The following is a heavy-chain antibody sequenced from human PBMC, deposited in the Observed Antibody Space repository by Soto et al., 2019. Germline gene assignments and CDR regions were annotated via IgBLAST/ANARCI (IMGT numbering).Heavy chain of an antibody. Sequence: EVQLVESGGGLVKPGGSLRLSCAASGFTFSSYSMNWVRQAPGKGLEWVSSISSSSSYIYYADSVKGRFTISRDNAKNSLYLQMNSLRAEDTAVYYCAREGVVVPAAIFGSNWYFDLWGRGTLVTVSS. J-gene: IGHJ2*01. CDR1: GFTFSSYS. D-gene: IGHD2-2*01. CDR2: ISSSSSYI. CDR3: AREGVVVPAAIFGSNWYFDL. V-gene: IGHV3-21*01.